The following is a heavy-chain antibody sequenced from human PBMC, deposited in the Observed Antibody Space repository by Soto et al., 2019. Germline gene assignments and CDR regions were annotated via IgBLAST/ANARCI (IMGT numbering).Heavy chain of an antibody. Sequence: PSETLSLTCTVSGGSMRNYFWTWIRQPPGKGLEWIGYIHYSGTTSFFPSYNPSLRSRVTISEDTSKNQFSLKLLSVTTADTAVYFFAVGEASSRNLAPYYLDFWGQGTLVTVSS. CDR2: IHYSGTT. CDR1: GGSMRNYF. CDR3: AVGEASSRNLAPYYLDF. D-gene: IGHD6-13*01. V-gene: IGHV4-59*01. J-gene: IGHJ4*02.